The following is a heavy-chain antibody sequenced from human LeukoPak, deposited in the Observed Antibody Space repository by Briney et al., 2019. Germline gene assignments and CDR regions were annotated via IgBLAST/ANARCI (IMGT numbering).Heavy chain of an antibody. CDR1: GYTFTGYY. D-gene: IGHD1-26*01. CDR2: INPNSGGT. Sequence: GASVKVSCKASGYTFTGYYMHWVREAPGQGLEWMGWINPNSGGTNYAQKFQGRVTMTRDTSISTAYMELSRLRSDDTAVYYCARVYGSYGEFDYWGQGTLVTVSS. V-gene: IGHV1-2*02. J-gene: IGHJ4*02. CDR3: ARVYGSYGEFDY.